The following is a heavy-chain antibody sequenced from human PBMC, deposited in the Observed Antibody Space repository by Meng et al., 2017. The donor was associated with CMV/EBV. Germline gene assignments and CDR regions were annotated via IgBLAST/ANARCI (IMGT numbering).Heavy chain of an antibody. V-gene: IGHV1-18*01. D-gene: IGHD3-22*01. CDR2: ISAYNGNT. CDR3: ARDYYDSSGYFDYYYGMDV. CDR1: GYTFTSYG. J-gene: IGHJ6*02. Sequence: ASVKVSCKASGYTFTSYGISWVRQAPGQGLEWMGWISAYNGNTNYAQKLQGRVTMTTDTSTGTAYMELRSLRSDDTAVYYCARDYYDSSGYFDYYYGMDVWGQGTTVTVSS.